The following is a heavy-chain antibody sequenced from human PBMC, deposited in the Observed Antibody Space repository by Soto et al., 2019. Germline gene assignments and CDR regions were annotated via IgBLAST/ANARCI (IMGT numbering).Heavy chain of an antibody. CDR3: ARGKWFGELPLDY. CDR2: INHSGST. V-gene: IGHV4-34*01. Sequence: QVQLQQWGAGLLKPSETLSLTCAVYGGSFSGYYWSWIRQPPGKGLVWIGEINHSGSTNYNPSLKSRVTISVDTSKNQFSLKLSSVTAADTAVYYCARGKWFGELPLDYWGQGTLVTVSS. CDR1: GGSFSGYY. J-gene: IGHJ4*02. D-gene: IGHD3-10*01.